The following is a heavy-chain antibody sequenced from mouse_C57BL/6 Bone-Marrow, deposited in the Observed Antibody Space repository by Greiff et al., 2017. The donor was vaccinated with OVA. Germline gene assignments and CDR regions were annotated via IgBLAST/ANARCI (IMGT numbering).Heavy chain of an antibody. CDR3: ARGMYDYPWFAY. J-gene: IGHJ3*01. D-gene: IGHD2-4*01. CDR2: INPSTGGT. Sequence: EVQLQQSGPELVKPGASVKISCTASGYSFTGYYMNWVKQSPEKSLEWIGEINPSTGGTTYNQKFKAKATLTVDKASSTAYMQLKSLTSEDSAVYYCARGMYDYPWFAYWGQGTLVTVSA. V-gene: IGHV1-42*01. CDR1: GYSFTGYY.